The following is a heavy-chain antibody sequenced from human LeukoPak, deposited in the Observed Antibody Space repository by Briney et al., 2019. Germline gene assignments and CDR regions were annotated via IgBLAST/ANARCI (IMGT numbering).Heavy chain of an antibody. CDR2: IIPIFRTA. J-gene: IGHJ4*02. D-gene: IGHD2-15*01. Sequence: GASVKVSCKASGYTFTSYGISWVRQAPGQGLEWMGGIIPIFRTANYAQKFQGRVTITADKSTSTAYMELSSLSSEDTAVYYCTRDSPEYCSAGSCSLDYWGQGTLVTVSS. V-gene: IGHV1-69*06. CDR3: TRDSPEYCSAGSCSLDY. CDR1: GYTFTSYG.